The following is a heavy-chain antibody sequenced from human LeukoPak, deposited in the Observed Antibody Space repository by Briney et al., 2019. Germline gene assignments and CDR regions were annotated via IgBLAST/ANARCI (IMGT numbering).Heavy chain of an antibody. CDR1: GGSISPYY. Sequence: PSETLSLTCTVSGGSISPYYWSGIRQPPGKGLEWIGYIFYSGSTNYNPSLKSRVTIAVDTPKNQFSLKLGSLTAADTAVYYCSREGDSSSFDYWGQGTLVTVSS. D-gene: IGHD6-6*01. CDR2: IFYSGST. J-gene: IGHJ4*02. CDR3: SREGDSSSFDY. V-gene: IGHV4-59*01.